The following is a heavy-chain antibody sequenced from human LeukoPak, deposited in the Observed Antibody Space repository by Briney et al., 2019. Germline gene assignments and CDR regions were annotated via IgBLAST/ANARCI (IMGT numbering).Heavy chain of an antibody. V-gene: IGHV3-74*01. J-gene: IGHJ4*02. CDR1: GFTSSSYL. CDR3: ARERSSSPDF. Sequence: GGSLRLSCAASGFTSSSYLMHWVRQAPGKGLVWVSRINTDGSSTSYADSVKGRFSISRDNARNTLYLQVNGLRAEDTAVYYCARERSSSPDFWGQGTLVTVSS. CDR2: INTDGSST. D-gene: IGHD6-13*01.